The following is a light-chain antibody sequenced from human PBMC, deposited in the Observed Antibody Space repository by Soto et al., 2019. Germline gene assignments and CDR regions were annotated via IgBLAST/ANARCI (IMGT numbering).Light chain of an antibody. V-gene: IGKV3-11*01. J-gene: IGKJ1*01. CDR2: DAS. Sequence: EIVLTQSPATLSLSPGERATLSCRASQRGSSYLAWYQQKPGKAPRLLIYDASNRATGIPARFSGSGSGTDFTLTISSLEPEDFAVYYCQQRSNWPATFGQVTKVEI. CDR3: QQRSNWPAT. CDR1: QRGSSY.